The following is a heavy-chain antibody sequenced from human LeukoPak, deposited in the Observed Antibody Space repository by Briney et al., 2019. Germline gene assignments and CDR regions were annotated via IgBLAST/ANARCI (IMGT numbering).Heavy chain of an antibody. J-gene: IGHJ6*03. CDR1: GYSISSNYY. V-gene: IGHV4-38-2*02. D-gene: IGHD2-2*01. Sequence: SETLSLTCIVSGYSISSNYYWGWIRQPPGKGLEWIGSIYHSGSTYYNPSLKSRVTISVDTSKNQFSLKLRSVTAADTAVYYCAKGVGSTSYYYYYMDVWGKGTTVTISS. CDR2: IYHSGST. CDR3: AKGVGSTSYYYYYMDV.